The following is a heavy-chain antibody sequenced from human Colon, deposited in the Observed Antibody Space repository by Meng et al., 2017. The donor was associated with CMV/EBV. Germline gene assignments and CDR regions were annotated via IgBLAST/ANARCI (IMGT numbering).Heavy chain of an antibody. J-gene: IGHJ4*02. CDR2: ISNINYI. Sequence: GESLKISCEASGFIFKNYIMHWVRQAPGKGLEWVSSISNINYIYQADSVKGRFTISRDNAKNSLSLQMSSLRAEDTAVYYCVRDGYYRYSSGWYLDYWGQGTPVTVSS. V-gene: IGHV3-21*01. CDR3: VRDGYYRYSSGWYLDY. D-gene: IGHD6-19*01. CDR1: GFIFKNYI.